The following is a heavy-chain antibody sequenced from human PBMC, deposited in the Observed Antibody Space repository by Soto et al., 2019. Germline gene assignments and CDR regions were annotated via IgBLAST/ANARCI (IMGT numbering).Heavy chain of an antibody. V-gene: IGHV4-39*01. J-gene: IGHJ4*02. Sequence: SETLSLTCTVSGGSISSSSYYWGWIRQPPGKGLEWIGSIYYSGSTYYNPSLKSRVTISVDTSKNQFSLKLSSVTAADTAVYYCARRNEEGHYSDSSGYYKYWGQGTLVTVSS. CDR2: IYYSGST. CDR3: ARRNEEGHYSDSSGYYKY. D-gene: IGHD3-22*01. CDR1: GGSISSSSYY.